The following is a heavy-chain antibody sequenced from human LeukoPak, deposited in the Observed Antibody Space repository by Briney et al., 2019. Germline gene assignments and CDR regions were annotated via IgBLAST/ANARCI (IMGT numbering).Heavy chain of an antibody. V-gene: IGHV3-66*01. CDR2: IYNGGST. CDR3: ARASQWLAFDN. J-gene: IGHJ4*02. Sequence: PGGSLRLSCAASRFTVTSNYMSWVRQAPGKGLEWVSVIYNGGSTSYADSVKGRFTISRDNSKNTLYLQMNSLRAEDTAAYFCARASQWLAFDNWGQGTLVTVSS. CDR1: RFTVTSNY. D-gene: IGHD6-19*01.